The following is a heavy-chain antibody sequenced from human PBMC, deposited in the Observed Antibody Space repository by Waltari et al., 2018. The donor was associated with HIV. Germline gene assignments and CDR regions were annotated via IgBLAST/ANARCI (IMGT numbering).Heavy chain of an antibody. J-gene: IGHJ6*02. V-gene: IGHV4-30-4*01. CDR2: IYYSGST. Sequence: QVQLQESGPGLVKPSQTLSLTCTVSGGSISSGDYYWRWIRQPPGKGLEWIGYIYYSGSTYYNPSLKSRVTISVDTSKNQFSLKLSSVTAADTAVYYCARDCCDFWSGYSRHYYYGMDVWGQGTTVTVSS. CDR3: ARDCCDFWSGYSRHYYYGMDV. CDR1: GGSISSGDYY. D-gene: IGHD3-3*01.